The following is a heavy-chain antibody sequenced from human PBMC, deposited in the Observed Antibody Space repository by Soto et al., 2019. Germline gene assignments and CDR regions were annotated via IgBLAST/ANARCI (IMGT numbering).Heavy chain of an antibody. CDR2: INHSGST. J-gene: IGHJ6*02. Sequence: SETLSLTCAVYGGSFSGYYWSWIRQPPGKGLEWIGEINHSGSTNYNPSLKSRVTISVDTSKNQFSLKLSSVTAADTAVYYCARSRHVTIFGVVTNYYYYGMDVWGQGTTVTVSS. V-gene: IGHV4-34*01. CDR1: GGSFSGYY. CDR3: ARSRHVTIFGVVTNYYYYGMDV. D-gene: IGHD3-3*01.